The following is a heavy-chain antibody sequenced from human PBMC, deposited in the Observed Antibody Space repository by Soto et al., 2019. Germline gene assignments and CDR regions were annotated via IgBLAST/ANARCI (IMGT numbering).Heavy chain of an antibody. CDR3: TTGDVDFWSGPYFDY. CDR1: GFTFSNAW. J-gene: IGHJ4*02. V-gene: IGHV3-15*07. Sequence: PGGSLRLSCAASGFTFSNAWMNWVRQAPGKGLEWVGRIKSKTDGGTTDYAAPVKGRFTISRDDSKNTLYLQMNSLKTEDTAVYYCTTGDVDFWSGPYFDYWGQGTLVTVSS. D-gene: IGHD3-3*01. CDR2: IKSKTDGGTT.